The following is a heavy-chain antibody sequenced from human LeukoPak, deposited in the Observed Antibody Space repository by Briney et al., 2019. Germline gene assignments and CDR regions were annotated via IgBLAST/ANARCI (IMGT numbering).Heavy chain of an antibody. D-gene: IGHD3-10*01. CDR1: GFTFSSYP. V-gene: IGHV3-23*01. J-gene: IGHJ4*02. CDR2: IRPSDDST. CDR3: AKLTSGWFEEF. Sequence: GGSLRLSCAASGFTFSSYPMTWVRQAPGKGLEWVSVIRPSDDSTFYADSVKGRFTISRDSSKNTLYLQMNSLRAEDTAVYYCAKLTSGWFEEFWGQGTLVTVSS.